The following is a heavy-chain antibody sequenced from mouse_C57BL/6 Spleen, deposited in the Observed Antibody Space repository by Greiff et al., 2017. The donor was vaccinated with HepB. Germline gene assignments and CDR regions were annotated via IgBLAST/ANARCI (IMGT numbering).Heavy chain of an antibody. CDR3: ARDIPYSNYAMDY. J-gene: IGHJ4*01. V-gene: IGHV1-76*01. CDR1: GYTFTDYY. Sequence: QVHVKQSGAELVRPGASVKLSCKASGYTFTDYYINWVKQRPGQGLEWIARIYPGSGNTYYNEKFKGKATLTAEKSSSTAYMQLSSLTSEDSAVYFCARDIPYSNYAMDYWGQRTSVTVSS. D-gene: IGHD2-5*01. CDR2: IYPGSGNT.